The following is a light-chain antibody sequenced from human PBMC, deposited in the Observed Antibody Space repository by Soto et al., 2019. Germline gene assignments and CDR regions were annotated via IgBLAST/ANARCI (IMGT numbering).Light chain of an antibody. CDR1: GSNIGNNY. V-gene: IGLV1-51*01. CDR3: GTWDSSLSAYV. J-gene: IGLJ1*01. CDR2: DND. Sequence: QSVLTQPPSVSAAPGQKVTISCSGSGSNIGNNYVSWYQQLPGTAPKLPIYDNDERPSGIPDRFSGSKSGTSATLGITGLQTGDEADYYCGTWDSSLSAYVFGTGTKVTVL.